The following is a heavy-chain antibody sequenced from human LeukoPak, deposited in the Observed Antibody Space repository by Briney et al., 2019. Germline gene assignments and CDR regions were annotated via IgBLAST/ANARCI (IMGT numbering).Heavy chain of an antibody. Sequence: GGSLRLSCAASGFTFSNYWMSWVRQAPGKGLEWVANIKQDGSEKYYVDSVKGRFTISRDNDKNSLYLQMNSLIAEDAAVYYCASGRQLGYWGEGTLVTVSS. CDR2: IKQDGSEK. D-gene: IGHD6-13*01. J-gene: IGHJ4*02. CDR3: ASGRQLGY. CDR1: GFTFSNYW. V-gene: IGHV3-7*01.